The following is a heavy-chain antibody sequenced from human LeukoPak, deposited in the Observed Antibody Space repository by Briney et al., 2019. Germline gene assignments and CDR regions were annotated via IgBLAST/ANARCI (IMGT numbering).Heavy chain of an antibody. CDR3: AKDRSCTNNICHGDFDY. CDR2: ISGSGGST. V-gene: IGHV3-23*01. Sequence: GGSLRLSCAASGFTFSSYAVSWVRQAPGKGLEWVSSISGSGGSTYSADSVKGRFTISRDNSKNTLYLQMNSLRAEDTAVYYCAKDRSCTNNICHGDFDYWGQGTLVTVSS. D-gene: IGHD2-8*01. CDR1: GFTFSSYA. J-gene: IGHJ4*02.